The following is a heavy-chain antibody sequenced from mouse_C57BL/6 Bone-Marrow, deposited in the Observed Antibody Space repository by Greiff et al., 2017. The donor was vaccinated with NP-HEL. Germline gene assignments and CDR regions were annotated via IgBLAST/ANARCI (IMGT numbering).Heavy chain of an antibody. V-gene: IGHV1-85*01. Sequence: QVQLQQSGPELVKPGASVKLSCKASGYTFTSYDINWVKQRPGQGLEWIGWIYPRDGSTKYNEKFKGKAILTVDTSSSTAYMELHSLTSEDSAVYFCAREAYYYGNYFDYWGQGTTLTVSS. J-gene: IGHJ2*01. CDR1: GYTFTSYD. CDR2: IYPRDGST. D-gene: IGHD1-1*01. CDR3: AREAYYYGNYFDY.